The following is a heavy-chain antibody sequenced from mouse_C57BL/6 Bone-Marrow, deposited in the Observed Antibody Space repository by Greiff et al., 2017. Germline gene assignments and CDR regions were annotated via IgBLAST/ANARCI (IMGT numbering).Heavy chain of an antibody. CDR1: GYTFTDYY. Sequence: VQLQQSGAELVRPGASVKLSCKASGYTFTDYYINWVKQRPGQGLEWIARIYPGSGNTYYNEKFKGKATLTAEKSSSTAYMKLSRLSSEDSAVYFCANSYYYGSSYDWFAYWGQGTLVTVSA. J-gene: IGHJ3*01. V-gene: IGHV1-76*01. CDR3: ANSYYYGSSYDWFAY. CDR2: IYPGSGNT. D-gene: IGHD1-1*01.